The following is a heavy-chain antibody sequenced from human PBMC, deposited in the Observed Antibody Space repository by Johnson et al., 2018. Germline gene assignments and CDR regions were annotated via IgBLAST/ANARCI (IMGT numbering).Heavy chain of an antibody. CDR2: IKQDGSEK. J-gene: IGHJ6*02. V-gene: IGHV3-7*03. CDR3: ASVGGRGGTTAYYYGMDV. D-gene: IGHD3-10*01. CDR1: GFTFSDYY. Sequence: VQLVESGGGLVKPGESLRLSCAASGFTFSDYYMTWIRQAPGRGLEWVANIKQDGSEKYYVDSLKGRFTISRDNSKNTLYLQMNSLRDEDTGVYYCASVGGRGGTTAYYYGMDVWGQGTTVTVSS.